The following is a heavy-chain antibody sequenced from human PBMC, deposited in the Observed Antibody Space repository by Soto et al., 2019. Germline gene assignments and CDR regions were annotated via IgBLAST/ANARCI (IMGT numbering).Heavy chain of an antibody. CDR3: AAVTPGGTMIVVVIDAFDI. D-gene: IGHD3-22*01. Sequence: SVKVSCKASGFTFTSSAVQWVRQARGQRLEWIGWIVVGSGNTNYAQKFQERVTITRDMSTSTAYMELSNLRSEDTAVYYCAAVTPGGTMIVVVIDAFDIWGQGTMVTVSS. CDR2: IVVGSGNT. CDR1: GFTFTSSA. J-gene: IGHJ3*02. V-gene: IGHV1-58*01.